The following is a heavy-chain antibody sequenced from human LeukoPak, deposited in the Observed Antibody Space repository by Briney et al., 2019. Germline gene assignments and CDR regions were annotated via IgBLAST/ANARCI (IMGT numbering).Heavy chain of an antibody. J-gene: IGHJ4*02. V-gene: IGHV3-9*03. D-gene: IGHD6-19*01. CDR3: AKGGGAVAGTGVGDY. Sequence: GGSLRLSCAASGFTFDDYAMHWVRQAPGKGLEWVSGISWNSGSIGYADSVKGRFTISRDNAKNSLYLQMNSLRAEDMALYYCAKGGGAVAGTGVGDYWGQGTLVTVSS. CDR2: ISWNSGSI. CDR1: GFTFDDYA.